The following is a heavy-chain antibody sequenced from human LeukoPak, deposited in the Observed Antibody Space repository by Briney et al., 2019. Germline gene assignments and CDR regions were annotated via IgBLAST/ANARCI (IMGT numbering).Heavy chain of an antibody. CDR2: IYTSGRT. CDR1: GGSISSYY. V-gene: IGHV4-4*07. J-gene: IGHJ3*02. Sequence: SETLSLTCIVSGGSISSYYWSWIRQPAGKGLEWIGRIYTSGRTNYNPSLKSRVTMSVDTSKNQFSLKLSSVTAADTAVYHCARWHYDAFDNWGQGTMVTVSS. CDR3: ARWHYDAFDN.